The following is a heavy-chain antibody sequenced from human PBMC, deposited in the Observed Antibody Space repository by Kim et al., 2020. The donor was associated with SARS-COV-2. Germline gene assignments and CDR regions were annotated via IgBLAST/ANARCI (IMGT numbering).Heavy chain of an antibody. Sequence: SETLSLTCTVSGGSISSSSYYWGWIRQPPGKGLEWIGSIYYSGSTYYNPSLKSRVTISVDTSKNQFSLKLSSVTAADTAVYYCARQDIVVVPAAWFDPWGQGTLVTVSS. CDR2: IYYSGST. CDR1: GGSISSSSYY. J-gene: IGHJ5*02. V-gene: IGHV4-39*07. CDR3: ARQDIVVVPAAWFDP. D-gene: IGHD2-2*01.